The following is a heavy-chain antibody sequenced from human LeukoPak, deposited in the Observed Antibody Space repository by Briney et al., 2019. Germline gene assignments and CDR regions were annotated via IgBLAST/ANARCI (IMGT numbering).Heavy chain of an antibody. V-gene: IGHV3-15*01. J-gene: IGHJ4*02. CDR2: IKSKTDGGTT. Sequence: PGGSLRLSCTASGFTFTKAWMSWVRQAPGKGLEWVGRIKSKTDGGTTDYAAPVKGRFTISRDDSENTSYLQMNSLKIDDTAMYYCTTGDYWGQGTLVTVSS. CDR3: TTGDY. CDR1: GFTFTKAW.